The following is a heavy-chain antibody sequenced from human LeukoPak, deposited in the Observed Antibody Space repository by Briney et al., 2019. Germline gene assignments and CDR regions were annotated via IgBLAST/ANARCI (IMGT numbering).Heavy chain of an antibody. CDR2: IYYSGST. V-gene: IGHV4-59*12. J-gene: IGHJ6*03. CDR1: SGSISSNY. Sequence: PSETLSLTCTVSSGSISSNYWNWIRQPPGKGLEWIGYIYYSGSTDYNPSLKSRVTISVDTSKNQFSLKLSSVTAADTAVYYCARLMSYYYYMDVWGKGTTVTVSS. CDR3: ARLMSYYYYMDV.